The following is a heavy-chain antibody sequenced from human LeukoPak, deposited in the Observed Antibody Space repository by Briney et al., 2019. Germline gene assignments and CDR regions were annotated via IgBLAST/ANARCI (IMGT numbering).Heavy chain of an antibody. D-gene: IGHD6-13*01. J-gene: IGHJ4*02. CDR1: GFTFSSYS. Sequence: GGTLRLSCAASGFTFSSYSMTWVRQAPGKGLEWVSSISSSSSYIYYADSVKGRFTISRDNAKNSLYLQMNSLRAEDTAVYYCAGSSIWLIDYWGQGTLVTVSS. CDR3: AGSSIWLIDY. CDR2: ISSSSSYI. V-gene: IGHV3-21*01.